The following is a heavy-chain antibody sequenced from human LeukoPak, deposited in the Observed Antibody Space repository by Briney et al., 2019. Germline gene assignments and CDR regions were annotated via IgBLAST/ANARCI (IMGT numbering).Heavy chain of an antibody. D-gene: IGHD2-2*01. CDR2: IYYSGST. CDR3: ARGVTLIVVVPAAIPHYYYYYMDV. Sequence: PSETLSLTCTVSGGSISSSSYYWGWIRQPPGKGLEWIGSIYYSGSTYYNPSLKSRVTISVDTSKNQFSLKLSSVTAADTAVYYCARGVTLIVVVPAAIPHYYYYYMDVWGKGTTVTVSS. CDR1: GGSISSSSYY. J-gene: IGHJ6*03. V-gene: IGHV4-39*07.